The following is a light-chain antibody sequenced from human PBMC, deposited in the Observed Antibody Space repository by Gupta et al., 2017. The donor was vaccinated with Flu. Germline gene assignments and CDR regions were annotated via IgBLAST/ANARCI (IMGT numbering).Light chain of an antibody. CDR3: MQATQLVT. CDR1: QSLLHSDGNTY. J-gene: IGKJ4*01. Sequence: DIVMTQTPLSSVVTLGQSASISCRSSQSLLHSDGNTYLSWLQQRPGQPPRLLIYKISKRFSGVPDRFSGSGAGTDFTLKISRVEAEDVGLYYCMQATQLVTFGGGTTVEIK. CDR2: KIS. V-gene: IGKV2-24*01.